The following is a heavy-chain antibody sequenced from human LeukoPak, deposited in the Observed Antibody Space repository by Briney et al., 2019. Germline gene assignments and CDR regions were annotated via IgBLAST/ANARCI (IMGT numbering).Heavy chain of an antibody. D-gene: IGHD4-17*01. CDR3: VKGPGPTVNYYFDF. V-gene: IGHV3-64D*06. CDR2: ISTNGGTT. J-gene: IGHJ4*02. Sequence: PGGSLRLSCSASGFTFSTYAMHWVRQAPGKGLEYVSSISTNGGTTYSAESSRGRFAISRDNSKNTLYLQMSSPRADDTAVYYCVKGPGPTVNYYFDFWGQGTLVTVSS. CDR1: GFTFSTYA.